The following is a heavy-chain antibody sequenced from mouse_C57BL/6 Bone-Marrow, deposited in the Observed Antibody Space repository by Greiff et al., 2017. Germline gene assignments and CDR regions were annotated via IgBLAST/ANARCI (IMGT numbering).Heavy chain of an antibody. Sequence: VQLQQPGAELVMPGASVKLSCKASGYTFTSYWMHWVKQRPGQGLEWIGEIDPSDSYTNYNQKFKGKSTLTVDKSSSTAYMQLSSLTSEDSAVYYCANDGYFWYFDVWGTGTTVTGSS. CDR2: IDPSDSYT. D-gene: IGHD2-3*01. J-gene: IGHJ1*03. CDR3: ANDGYFWYFDV. CDR1: GYTFTSYW. V-gene: IGHV1-69*01.